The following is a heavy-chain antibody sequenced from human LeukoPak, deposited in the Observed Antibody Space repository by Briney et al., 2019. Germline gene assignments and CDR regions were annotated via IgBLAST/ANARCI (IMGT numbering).Heavy chain of an antibody. V-gene: IGHV4-38-2*01. CDR2: IHHSGST. CDR1: GYSISSGYY. Sequence: SETLSLTCAVSGYSISSGYYWGWIRQPPGKGLEWIGSIHHSGSTYYNPSLKSRVTISVDTSKNQFSLKLSSVTAADTAVYYCARSYYYDSSGYYYVGNEYYYYYNMDVWGKGTTVTVSS. D-gene: IGHD3-22*01. CDR3: ARSYYYDSSGYYYVGNEYYYYYNMDV. J-gene: IGHJ6*03.